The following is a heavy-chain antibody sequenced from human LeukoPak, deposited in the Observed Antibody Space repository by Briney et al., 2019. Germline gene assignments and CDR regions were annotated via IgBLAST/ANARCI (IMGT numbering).Heavy chain of an antibody. J-gene: IGHJ4*02. Sequence: GASVNVSCKASGYTFTSYGISWVRQAPGQGLERMGCISASSGNTNYAQKLQGRVTMITDTSTSTAYMKVRSLTSDDTAVYYCATLKWGLRHYHCVFWRQRTLVSVSS. D-gene: IGHD1-26*01. CDR2: ISASSGNT. CDR1: GYTFTSYG. V-gene: IGHV1-18*01. CDR3: ATLKWGLRHYHCVF.